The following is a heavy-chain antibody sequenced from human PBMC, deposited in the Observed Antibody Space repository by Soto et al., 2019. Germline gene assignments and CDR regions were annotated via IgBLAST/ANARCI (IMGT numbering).Heavy chain of an antibody. D-gene: IGHD3-3*01. CDR2: IYPGGVNI. Sequence: GASVKVSCKAIGYSFTSHYMHWVRQAPGQGLEWMGTIYPGGVNIGYAQKFKGRVTMTKDTSTSTVYMELSSLSSEDTAVYYCARVGQNYYGMDVWGQGTTVTVSS. J-gene: IGHJ6*02. CDR1: GYSFTSHY. V-gene: IGHV1-46*01. CDR3: ARVGQNYYGMDV.